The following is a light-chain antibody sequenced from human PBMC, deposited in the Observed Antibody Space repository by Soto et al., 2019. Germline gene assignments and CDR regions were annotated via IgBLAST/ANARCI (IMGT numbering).Light chain of an antibody. CDR2: DAS. CDR3: QQYNTYPYT. CDR1: QSISSW. Sequence: DIQMTQSPSTLSASVGDRVTITCRASQSISSWLAWYQQKPGKAPKLLIYDASSFESGVSSRFSGSGSGTEFTLTISSLQPDDFATDYCQQYNTYPYTFSQGTKLEIK. V-gene: IGKV1-5*01. J-gene: IGKJ2*01.